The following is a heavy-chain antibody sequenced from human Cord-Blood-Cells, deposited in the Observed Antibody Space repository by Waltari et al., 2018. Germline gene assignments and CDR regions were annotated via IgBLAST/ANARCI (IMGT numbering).Heavy chain of an antibody. CDR3: ASAACHFDY. Sequence: QVQLVQSGDEVKKPGASVKVSCKASGYTFTGYYMDGVRQAPGQGLEWMGRVNPNSGGTNYAQKLQGRVTMTRDSSISTSYMELSRLSSDDTAVYYCASAACHFDYWGQGTLFTVSS. D-gene: IGHD6-25*01. J-gene: IGHJ4*02. CDR2: VNPNSGGT. V-gene: IGHV1-2*06. CDR1: GYTFTGYY.